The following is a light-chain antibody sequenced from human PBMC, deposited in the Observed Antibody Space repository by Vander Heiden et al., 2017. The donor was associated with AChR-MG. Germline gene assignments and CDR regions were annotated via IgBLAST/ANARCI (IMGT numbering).Light chain of an antibody. CDR2: AAS. CDR3: QQTDSTPSLT. J-gene: IGKJ4*01. V-gene: IGKV1-39*01. CDR1: QSISSY. Sequence: DIQMTQSPSSLSASVGDRVTITCRASQSISSYLNWYQQKPGKAPKLLIYAASSLQSGVASRFSGSGSGTDFTLTISSLQPEDFATYYCQQTDSTPSLTFGGGTKVEIK.